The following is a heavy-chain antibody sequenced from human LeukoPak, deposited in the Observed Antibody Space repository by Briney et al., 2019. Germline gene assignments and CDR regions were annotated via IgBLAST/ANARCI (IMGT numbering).Heavy chain of an antibody. CDR1: GYTFTGYY. CDR2: INPNSGGT. V-gene: IGHV1-2*02. J-gene: IGHJ5*02. D-gene: IGHD5-12*01. CDR3: ARDPASGYAFP. Sequence: GASVKVSCKASGYTFTGYYMHWVRQAPGQGLEWMGWINPNSGGTNYAQKFQGRVTMTRDTSISTAYMELSRLRSDDTAAYYCARDPASGYAFPWGQGTLVSVSS.